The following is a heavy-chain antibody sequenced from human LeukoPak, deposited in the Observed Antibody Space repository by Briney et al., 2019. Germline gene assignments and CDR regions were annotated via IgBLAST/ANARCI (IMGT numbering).Heavy chain of an antibody. CDR2: IYYSGST. CDR1: GGSISSVDYF. J-gene: IGHJ5*02. D-gene: IGHD2-2*01. CDR3: ARGRLIYCSSTSCYRSNWFDP. Sequence: SETLSLTCTVSGGSISSVDYFWSWIRQPPGKGLEWIGYIYYSGSTYYNPSLKSRVTISVDTAKNQFSLKLSSVTAADTAVYYCARGRLIYCSSTSCYRSNWFDPWGQGTLVTVSS. V-gene: IGHV4-30-4*08.